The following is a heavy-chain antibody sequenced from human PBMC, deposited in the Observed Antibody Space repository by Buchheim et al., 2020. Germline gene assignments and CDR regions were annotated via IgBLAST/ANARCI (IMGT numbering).Heavy chain of an antibody. D-gene: IGHD3-3*01. CDR1: GFTFSSYG. CDR2: ISYDGSNK. V-gene: IGHV3-30*18. J-gene: IGHJ6*02. Sequence: QVQLVESGGGVVQPGRSLRLSCAASGFTFSSYGMHWVRQAPGKGLEWVAVISYDGSNKYYADSVKGRFTISRDNSKNTLYLQMNSLRAEDTAVYYCAKDLVGGFLEWLQRYYYYGMDVWGQGTT. CDR3: AKDLVGGFLEWLQRYYYYGMDV.